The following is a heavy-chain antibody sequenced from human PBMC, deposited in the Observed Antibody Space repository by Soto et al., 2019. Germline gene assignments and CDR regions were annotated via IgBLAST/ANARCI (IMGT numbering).Heavy chain of an antibody. CDR2: ISGSGGST. Sequence: EVQLLESGGGLVQPGGSLRLSCAASGFTFSSYAMSWVRQAPGKGLEWVSAISGSGGSTYYADSVKGRFTISRDNSKHALYLQMNSRRAEDTAVYYCAKDRWELLGGWFDPWGQGTLVTVSS. V-gene: IGHV3-23*01. D-gene: IGHD1-26*01. J-gene: IGHJ5*02. CDR3: AKDRWELLGGWFDP. CDR1: GFTFSSYA.